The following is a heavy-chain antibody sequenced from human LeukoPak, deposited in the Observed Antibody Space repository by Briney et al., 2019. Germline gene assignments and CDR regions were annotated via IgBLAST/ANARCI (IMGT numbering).Heavy chain of an antibody. J-gene: IGHJ4*02. V-gene: IGHV3-74*01. CDR2: INSDGRTT. D-gene: IGHD5-12*01. CDR3: ARDLQGRYSGYVLGY. Sequence: GGSLRLSCAASGFTFSTYWMYWVRQAPGKGLVWVSRINSDGRTTNYADSVKGRFTTSRDNAKNTLYLQMNSLRAEDTAVYYCARDLQGRYSGYVLGYWGQGTLVTVSS. CDR1: GFTFSTYW.